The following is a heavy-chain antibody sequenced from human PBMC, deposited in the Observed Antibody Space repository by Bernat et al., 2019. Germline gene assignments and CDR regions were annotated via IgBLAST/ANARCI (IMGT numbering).Heavy chain of an antibody. Sequence: QVTLRESGPALVKPTQTLTLTCTFSGFSLNTHGMCVSWIRQPPGKALEWLVRIDWDDDQYYRTSLKTRLTISKDTSKNQVVLTMTNMDPVDTATYYCARNNGGSSTYYFAYCGLGTLVTVSS. CDR2: IDWDDDQ. D-gene: IGHD1-26*01. CDR3: ARNNGGSSTYYFAY. V-gene: IGHV2-70*15. J-gene: IGHJ4*02. CDR1: GFSLNTHGMC.